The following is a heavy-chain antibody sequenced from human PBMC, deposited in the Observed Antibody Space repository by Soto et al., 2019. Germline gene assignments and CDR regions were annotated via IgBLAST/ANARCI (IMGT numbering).Heavy chain of an antibody. V-gene: IGHV1-18*01. CDR1: GYRIRIYA. J-gene: IGHJ4*02. D-gene: IGHD1-26*01. CDR2: ISAYNGKT. CDR3: ARGPHPSRELLGDY. Sequence: VNLYRKTYGYRIRIYAITWRRLTNGQGLEWMGWISAYNGKTIYAQKFQGRVTMTTDTSTSTAYMELRSLRSDDTAVYYCARGPHPSRELLGDYLGQGTLVTVSS.